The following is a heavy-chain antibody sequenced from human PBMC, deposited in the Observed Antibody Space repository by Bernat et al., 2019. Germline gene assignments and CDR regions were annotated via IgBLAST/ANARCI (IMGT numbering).Heavy chain of an antibody. CDR3: AKDVMADADYYFDY. J-gene: IGHJ4*02. V-gene: IGHV3-43*01. CDR2: ISRDGGST. D-gene: IGHD5-24*01. Sequence: EVQLVESGGVVVQPGGSLRLSCAASGFTFDDYTMHWVRQGPGRGLEWVSLISRDGGSTHYADSVKGRFSISRDNSKNSLYLQMNSLKTEDTALYYCAKDVMADADYYFDYWGQGTLVTVSS. CDR1: GFTFDDYT.